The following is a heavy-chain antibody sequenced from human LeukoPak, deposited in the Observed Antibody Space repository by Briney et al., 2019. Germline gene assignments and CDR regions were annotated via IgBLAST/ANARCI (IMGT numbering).Heavy chain of an antibody. V-gene: IGHV1-46*01. J-gene: IGHJ5*02. CDR3: ATAGSSSWYHQQSYNWFDP. CDR2: INPSGGST. Sequence: ASVKVSCKASGYTFTSYYMHWERQAPGQGLEWMGIINPSGGSTSYAQKFQGRVTMTRDMSTSTVYMELSSMRSEDTAVYYCATAGSSSWYHQQSYNWFDPWGQGTLVTVSS. CDR1: GYTFTSYY. D-gene: IGHD6-13*01.